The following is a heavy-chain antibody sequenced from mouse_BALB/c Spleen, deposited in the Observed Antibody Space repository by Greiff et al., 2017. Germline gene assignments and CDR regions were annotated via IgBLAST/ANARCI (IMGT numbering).Heavy chain of an antibody. Sequence: QVHVKQSGAELVRPGVSVKISCKGSGYTFTDYAMHWVKQSHAKSLEWIGVISTYYGDASYNQKFKGKATMTVDKSSSTAYMELARLTSEDSAIYYCARGKATSYFDVWGAGTTVTVSS. CDR2: ISTYYGDA. CDR3: ARGKATSYFDV. V-gene: IGHV1S137*01. CDR1: GYTFTDYA. D-gene: IGHD3-2*02. J-gene: IGHJ1*01.